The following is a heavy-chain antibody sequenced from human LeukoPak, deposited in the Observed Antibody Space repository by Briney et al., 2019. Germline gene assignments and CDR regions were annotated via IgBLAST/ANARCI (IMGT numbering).Heavy chain of an antibody. V-gene: IGHV3-23*01. D-gene: IGHD3-10*01. Sequence: GGSLRLSCAASGFTFSSYAMSWVRQAPGQGLEWVSAISGSGGSTYYADSVNGRFTISRDNSKNTLYLQMNSLRAEDTAVYYWAGEPDYYGSGSYGDNYWGQGTLVTVSS. CDR1: GFTFSSYA. J-gene: IGHJ4*02. CDR3: AGEPDYYGSGSYGDNY. CDR2: ISGSGGST.